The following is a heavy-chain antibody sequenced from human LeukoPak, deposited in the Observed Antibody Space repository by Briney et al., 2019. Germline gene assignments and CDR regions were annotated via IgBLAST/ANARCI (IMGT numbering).Heavy chain of an antibody. CDR1: SRYW. V-gene: IGHV4-39*01. CDR3: ARHGIKNSGYD. CDR2: IYYSGST. J-gene: IGHJ4*02. Sequence: SRYWMSWIRQPPGKGLEWIGSIYYSGSTYYNPSLKSRVTISVDTSKNQFSLKLSSVTAADTAVYYCARHGIKNSGYDWGQGTLVTVSS. D-gene: IGHD5-12*01.